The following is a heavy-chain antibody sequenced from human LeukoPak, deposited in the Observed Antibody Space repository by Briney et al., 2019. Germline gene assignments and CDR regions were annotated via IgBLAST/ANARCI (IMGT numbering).Heavy chain of an antibody. D-gene: IGHD3-10*01. CDR3: ARLTMVRGGRFDY. V-gene: IGHV4-34*01. J-gene: IGHJ4*02. CDR1: GGSFSGFY. CDR2: MNDRGTT. Sequence: SETLSLNCTVSGGSFSGFYWTWIRQFPGKGLEWIGEMNDRGTTNRNPSLRSRVTMSVDPSQNQFSLTLNSVTAADTAVYYCARLTMVRGGRFDYWGQGTLVTVSS.